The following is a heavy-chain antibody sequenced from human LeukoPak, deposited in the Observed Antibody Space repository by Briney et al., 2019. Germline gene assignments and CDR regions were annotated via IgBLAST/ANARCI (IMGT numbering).Heavy chain of an antibody. D-gene: IGHD4-23*01. J-gene: IGHJ6*03. CDR1: GFTFSSYT. CDR2: ITSSSSYI. V-gene: IGHV3-21*01. CDR3: ARDGDTVLTRGYYYYMDV. Sequence: GGSLRLSCSASGFTFSSYTMNWVRQAPGKGPEWVSSITSSSSYIYYADSVKGRFTISRDNARNSLYLQMNSLRAEDTALYYCARDGDTVLTRGYYYYMDVWGKGTTVTVSS.